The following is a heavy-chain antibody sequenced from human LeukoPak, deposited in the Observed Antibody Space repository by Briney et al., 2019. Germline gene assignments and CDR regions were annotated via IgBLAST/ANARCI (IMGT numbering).Heavy chain of an antibody. Sequence: GGSLRLSCAASGFTFSSYAMTWVRQAPGKGLEWVSTISRSGDSTYYADSVKGRFTISRDNSKNTLYLQMTSLRAEDTAVYYCARGDIVVVPAAVPGRAGMDVWGKGTTVTVSS. D-gene: IGHD2-2*01. CDR1: GFTFSSYA. J-gene: IGHJ6*04. CDR2: ISRSGDST. V-gene: IGHV3-23*01. CDR3: ARGDIVVVPAAVPGRAGMDV.